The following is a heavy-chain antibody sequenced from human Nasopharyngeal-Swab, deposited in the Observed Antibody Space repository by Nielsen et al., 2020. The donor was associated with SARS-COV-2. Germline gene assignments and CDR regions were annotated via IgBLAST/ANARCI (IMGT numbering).Heavy chain of an antibody. CDR3: AHSAAYYYDSSGYYPEGFDY. V-gene: IGHV2-5*02. CDR1: GFSLSTSGVG. J-gene: IGHJ4*02. Sequence: SGPTLVNPTQTLTLTCTFSGFSLSTSGVGVGWIRQPPGKALEWLALIYWDDDKRYSPSLKSRLTITKDTSKNQVVLTMTNMDPVDTATYYCAHSAAYYYDSSGYYPEGFDYWGQGTLVTVSS. CDR2: IYWDDDK. D-gene: IGHD3-22*01.